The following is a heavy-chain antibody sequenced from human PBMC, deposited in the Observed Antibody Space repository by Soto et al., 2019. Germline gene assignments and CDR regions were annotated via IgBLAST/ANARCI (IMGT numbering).Heavy chain of an antibody. CDR1: GFTFSSYE. Sequence: VGSLRLSCAASGFTFSSYEMNWVRQAPGKGLEWVSYISSSGSTIYYADSVKGRFTISRDNAKNSLYLQMNSLRAEDTAVYYCARDRDSSGYRFDYWGQGTLVTVSS. CDR2: ISSSGSTI. V-gene: IGHV3-48*03. J-gene: IGHJ4*02. D-gene: IGHD3-22*01. CDR3: ARDRDSSGYRFDY.